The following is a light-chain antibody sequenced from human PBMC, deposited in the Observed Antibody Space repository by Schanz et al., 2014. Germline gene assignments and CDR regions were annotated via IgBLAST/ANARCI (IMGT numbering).Light chain of an antibody. V-gene: IGKV3-11*01. CDR3: QKRSNWAPYT. J-gene: IGKJ2*01. CDR2: DAS. CDR1: QSVSSY. Sequence: EIVLTQSPATLSLSPGERATLSCRASQSVSSYLAWYQQKPGQAPRLLIYDASNRATGIPARFSGSASGTDLNLTISSLEPEDFAVYYCQKRSNWAPYTFGQGTKLAMK.